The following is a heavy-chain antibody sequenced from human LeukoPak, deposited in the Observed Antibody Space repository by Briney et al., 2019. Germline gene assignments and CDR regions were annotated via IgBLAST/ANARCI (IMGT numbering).Heavy chain of an antibody. CDR3: ARAPSEIGGYYPEYFRH. V-gene: IGHV3-74*01. CDR2: IKSDGKT. Sequence: GGSLRLSCAASGFTFSSYWMRWVRQAPGKGLVWVSRIKSDGKTNYADSVKGRFTISRDNAKNTVSLQMNSLRAEDTGVYYCARAPSEIGGYYPEYFRHWGQGTLVTVSS. J-gene: IGHJ1*01. D-gene: IGHD3-22*01. CDR1: GFTFSSYW.